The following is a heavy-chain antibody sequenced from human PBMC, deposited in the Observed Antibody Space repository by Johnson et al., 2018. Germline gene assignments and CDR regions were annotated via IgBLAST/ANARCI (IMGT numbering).Heavy chain of an antibody. Sequence: EVQLVESGAEVKKPGESLKISCQGSGYSFTSYWIAWVRQMPGKGLEWMGVIYPGDSETRYSPSFQGQVTISADKSIPAAYLQWSSLKASETAMYYCARHTKPRDCGGDCYAFDIWGQGTMVTVSS. J-gene: IGHJ3*02. CDR2: IYPGDSET. D-gene: IGHD2-21*02. V-gene: IGHV5-51*01. CDR1: GYSFTSYW. CDR3: ARHTKPRDCGGDCYAFDI.